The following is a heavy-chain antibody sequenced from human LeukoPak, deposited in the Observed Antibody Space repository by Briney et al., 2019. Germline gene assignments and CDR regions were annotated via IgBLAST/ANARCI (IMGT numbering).Heavy chain of an antibody. CDR1: GFTFSTYS. D-gene: IGHD1-1*01. V-gene: IGHV3-48*02. CDR3: ARAPGYIYFDC. J-gene: IGHJ4*02. Sequence: GGSLRLSCAASGFTFSTYSMNWVRQAPGKGLEWLSYLSGSSSSIYYADSVKGRFTISRDNAKNSLYLQIDSLRDEDTAVYYCARAPGYIYFDCWGQGTLVTVSS. CDR2: LSGSSSSI.